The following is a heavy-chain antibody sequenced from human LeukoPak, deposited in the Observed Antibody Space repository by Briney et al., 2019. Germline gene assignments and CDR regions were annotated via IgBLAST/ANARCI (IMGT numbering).Heavy chain of an antibody. CDR1: GVSISSYY. D-gene: IGHD6-13*01. Sequence: SETLSLTCTVSGVSISSYYWSWIRQPAGRGLEWIGRICTGGSTNYNPSLKSRVTMSVDTSKDQFSLKLSSVTAADTAVYYCARDRMAVGYSSSWYSSQANYYYYMDVWGKGTTVTISS. CDR2: ICTGGST. J-gene: IGHJ6*03. V-gene: IGHV4-4*07. CDR3: ARDRMAVGYSSSWYSSQANYYYYMDV.